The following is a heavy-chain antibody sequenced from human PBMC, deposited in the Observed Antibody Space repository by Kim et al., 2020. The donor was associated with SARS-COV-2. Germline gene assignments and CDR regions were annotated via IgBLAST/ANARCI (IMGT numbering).Heavy chain of an antibody. Sequence: SETLSLTCAVYGGSLSGYYWNWVRQPQGKGLERIWEINNSGSTNNNPYLTRRVPISLDTSKNQFSLRLSSVTVADTAVYYCGRVSGRVTMMVVVLTPEYYFDYWGQGTRVPVSS. J-gene: IGHJ4*02. CDR2: INNSGST. CDR1: GGSLSGYY. CDR3: GRVSGRVTMMVVVLTPEYYFDY. D-gene: IGHD3-22*01. V-gene: IGHV4-34*01.